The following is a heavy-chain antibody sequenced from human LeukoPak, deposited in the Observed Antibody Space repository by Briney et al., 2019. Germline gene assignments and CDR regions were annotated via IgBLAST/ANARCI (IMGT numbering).Heavy chain of an antibody. J-gene: IGHJ3*02. CDR1: GFAFSTFT. Sequence: GGSLTLSCAASGFAFSTFTMNWVRKAPGKGLEWVSSIISSSRHIYYADSLKGRFTISRDNAKNSLFLQMNSLRAEDAAVYYCARGVDASDIWGQGTMVTVSS. CDR2: IISSSRHI. V-gene: IGHV3-21*01. CDR3: ARGVDASDI.